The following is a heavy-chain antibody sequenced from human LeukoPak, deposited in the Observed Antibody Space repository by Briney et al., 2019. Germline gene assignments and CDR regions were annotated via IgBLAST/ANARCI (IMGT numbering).Heavy chain of an antibody. Sequence: KPSETLSLTCTVSGGSISSSSYYWGWIRQPPGKGLEWIGSIYYSGSTYYNPSLKSRVTISVDTSKNQFSLKLSSVTAADTAVYYCARSGSGNPSRFDYWGQGTLVTVSS. V-gene: IGHV4-39*07. CDR2: IYYSGST. D-gene: IGHD3-10*01. CDR3: ARSGSGNPSRFDY. CDR1: GGSISSSSYY. J-gene: IGHJ4*02.